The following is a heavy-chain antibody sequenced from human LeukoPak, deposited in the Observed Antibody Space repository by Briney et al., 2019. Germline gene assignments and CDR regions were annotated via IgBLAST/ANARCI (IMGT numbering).Heavy chain of an antibody. CDR3: VKDNPLDY. CDR2: IRYDGNNK. CDR1: GFTFSHYG. Sequence: GGSLRLSCGASGFTFSHYGMLWVRQSPGKGLEWVAFIRYDGNNKLYADSMKGRFTISRDNSKNTLYLHINSLRAEDTAVYYCVKDNPLDYWGQGTLVIVSS. V-gene: IGHV3-30*02. D-gene: IGHD1-14*01. J-gene: IGHJ4*02.